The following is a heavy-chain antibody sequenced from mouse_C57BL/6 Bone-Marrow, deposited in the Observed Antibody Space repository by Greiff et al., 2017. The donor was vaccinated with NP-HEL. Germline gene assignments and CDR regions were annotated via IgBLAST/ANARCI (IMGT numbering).Heavy chain of an antibody. V-gene: IGHV1-53*01. J-gene: IGHJ4*01. D-gene: IGHD1-1*01. Sequence: QVQLQQPGTELVKPGASVKLSCKASGYTFTSYWMHWVKQRPGQGLEWIGNINPSNGGTNYNEKFKSKATLTVDKSSSTAYMQLSSLTSEDSAVYYCESFITTVVAKDYYAMDYWGQGTSVTVSS. CDR1: GYTFTSYW. CDR3: ESFITTVVAKDYYAMDY. CDR2: INPSNGGT.